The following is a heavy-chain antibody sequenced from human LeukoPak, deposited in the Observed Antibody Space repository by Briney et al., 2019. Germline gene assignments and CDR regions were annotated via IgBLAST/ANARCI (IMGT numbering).Heavy chain of an antibody. D-gene: IGHD3-10*01. Sequence: SETLSLTCTVSGGSISSYYWSWIRQPPGKGLEWIGYIHFSGITNYNPSLKSRVTVSDDKSKNQFSLKLSSVTAADTAVYYCARIFRGAYFDYWGQGTLVTVSS. V-gene: IGHV4-59*01. J-gene: IGHJ4*02. CDR3: ARIFRGAYFDY. CDR1: GGSISSYY. CDR2: IHFSGIT.